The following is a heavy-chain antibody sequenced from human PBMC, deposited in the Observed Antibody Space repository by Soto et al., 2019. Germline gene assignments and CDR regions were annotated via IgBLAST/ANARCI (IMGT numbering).Heavy chain of an antibody. J-gene: IGHJ4*02. CDR2: IWYDGSNK. CDR3: ARGAGIAVAGTDY. V-gene: IGHV3-33*01. CDR1: GFTFSSYG. Sequence: QVQLVESGGGVVQPGRSLRLSCAASGFTFSSYGMHWVRQAPGKGLEWVAVIWYDGSNKYYADSVKGRFTISRDNSKNTLYLQMNSLRAEDTAVYYCARGAGIAVAGTDYWGQGTLVTVSS. D-gene: IGHD6-19*01.